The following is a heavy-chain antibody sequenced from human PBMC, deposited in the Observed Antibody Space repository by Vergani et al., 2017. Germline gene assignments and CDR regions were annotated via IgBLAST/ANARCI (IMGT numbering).Heavy chain of an antibody. CDR1: GFTFSDYY. CDR2: ISSSGSTI. D-gene: IGHD3-10*01. Sequence: VQLLESGGGLVQPGGSLRLSCAASGFTFSDYYMSWIRQAPGKGLEWVSYISSSGSTIYYADSVKGRFTISRDNAKNSLYLQMNSLRAEDTAVYYCARSSYSLLWFGEPWDYWGQGTLVTVSS. V-gene: IGHV3-11*01. J-gene: IGHJ4*02. CDR3: ARSSYSLLWFGEPWDY.